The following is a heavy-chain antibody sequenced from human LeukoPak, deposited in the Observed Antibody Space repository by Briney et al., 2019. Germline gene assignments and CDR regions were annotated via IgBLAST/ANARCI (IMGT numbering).Heavy chain of an antibody. CDR1: GLTFSSYG. D-gene: IGHD3-10*01. CDR2: IRYDGSNK. J-gene: IGHJ4*02. CDR3: AKAYYYGSGSYLFDY. V-gene: IGHV3-30*02. Sequence: GGSLRLSCAASGLTFSSYGMPWVRQAPGKGLEWVAFIRYDGSNKYYADSVKGRFTISRDNSKNTLYLQMNSLRAEDTAVYYCAKAYYYGSGSYLFDYWGQGTLVTVSS.